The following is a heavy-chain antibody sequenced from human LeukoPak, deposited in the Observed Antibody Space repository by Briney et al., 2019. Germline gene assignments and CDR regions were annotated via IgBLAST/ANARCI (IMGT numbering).Heavy chain of an antibody. V-gene: IGHV1-3*03. Sequence: ASVKVSCKASGYTFTHYAIHWVRQAPGQSLEWMGWINAGHGNTKYSREFQGRVTITRNTSISTAYMELSSLRSEDTAVYYCARGPGGYDSLGTDYWGQGTLVTVSS. J-gene: IGHJ4*02. D-gene: IGHD5-12*01. CDR3: ARGPGGYDSLGTDY. CDR2: INAGHGNT. CDR1: GYTFTHYA.